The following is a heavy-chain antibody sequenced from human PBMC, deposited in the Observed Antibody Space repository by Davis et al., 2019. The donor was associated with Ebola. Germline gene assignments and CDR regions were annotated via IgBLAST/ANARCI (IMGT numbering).Heavy chain of an antibody. D-gene: IGHD2-8*01. V-gene: IGHV1-46*01. CDR1: GYTFTSYY. CDR3: ARDLEDIVLMVYAMDY. Sequence: AASVKVSCKASGYTFTSYYMHWVRQAPGQGLEWMGIINPSGGSTSYAQKFQGRVTMTRDTSTSTVYMELSSLRPEDTAVYYCARDLEDIVLMVYAMDYWGQGTLVTVSS. J-gene: IGHJ4*02. CDR2: INPSGGST.